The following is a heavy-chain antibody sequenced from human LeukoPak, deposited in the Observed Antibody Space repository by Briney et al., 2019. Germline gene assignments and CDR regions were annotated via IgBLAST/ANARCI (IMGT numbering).Heavy chain of an antibody. V-gene: IGHV3-9*01. CDR2: INWNSGSV. Sequence: GGSLRLSCAASGFNFDGFALFWVRQAPGQGLEYVSGINWNSGSVDYADSVKGRFTISRDNVKNSLYLQMNSLRAEDTAVYYCARVVTSWFDPWGQGTLVTVSS. D-gene: IGHD4-23*01. CDR3: ARVVTSWFDP. J-gene: IGHJ5*02. CDR1: GFNFDGFA.